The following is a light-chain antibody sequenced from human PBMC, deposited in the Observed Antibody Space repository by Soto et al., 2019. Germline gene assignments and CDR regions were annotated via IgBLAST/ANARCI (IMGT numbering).Light chain of an antibody. V-gene: IGLV1-51*01. CDR2: DNN. Sequence: QSVLTQPPSVSAAPGQKVAISCSGSSSNIGNRYVSWYQQLPGTAPKLLIYDNNKRPSGIPDRFSGSKSGTSATLDITGLQTGDEADYYCGTWDNSLSAVVFGGGTKLTVL. CDR3: GTWDNSLSAVV. CDR1: SSNIGNRY. J-gene: IGLJ3*02.